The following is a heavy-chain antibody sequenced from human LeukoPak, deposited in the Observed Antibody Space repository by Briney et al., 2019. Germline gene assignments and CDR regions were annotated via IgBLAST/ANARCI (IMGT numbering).Heavy chain of an antibody. Sequence: PSETLSLTCAVSGGSISSSNWWSWIRQPPGKGLEWIGEINHSGSTNYNPSLKSRVTISVDTSKNQFSLKLSSVTAADTAVYYCASESSDDAFDIWGQGTMVTVSS. V-gene: IGHV4-4*02. J-gene: IGHJ3*02. D-gene: IGHD6-6*01. CDR2: INHSGST. CDR3: ASESSDDAFDI. CDR1: GGSISSSNW.